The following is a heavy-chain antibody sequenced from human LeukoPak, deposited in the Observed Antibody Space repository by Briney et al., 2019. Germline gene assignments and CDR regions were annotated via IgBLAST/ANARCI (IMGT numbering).Heavy chain of an antibody. V-gene: IGHV1-18*01. D-gene: IGHD3-10*01. J-gene: IGHJ4*02. CDR2: ISGYNGKT. CDR1: GYTFNTYG. CDR3: ARVTDYYGSGSYYMNY. Sequence: ASVKVSCKASGYTFNTYGITWVRQAPGQGLEWMGWISGYNGKTKYAQKLQDRVTMTTDTSTTTAYMELSRLRSDDTAVYYCARVTDYYGSGSYYMNYWGQGTLVTVSS.